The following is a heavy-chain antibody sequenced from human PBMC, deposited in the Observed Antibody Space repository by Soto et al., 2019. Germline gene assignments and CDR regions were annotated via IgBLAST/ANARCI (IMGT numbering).Heavy chain of an antibody. CDR2: IYYSGST. Sequence: SETLSLTCTVSGGSISSSSYYWGWIRQPPGKGLEWIGSIYYSGSTYYNPSLKSRVTISVDTSKNQFSLKLSSVTAADTAVYYCARQGKIEQQLVQNAFDIWGQGTMVTVSS. V-gene: IGHV4-39*01. CDR1: GGSISSSSYY. J-gene: IGHJ3*02. CDR3: ARQGKIEQQLVQNAFDI. D-gene: IGHD6-13*01.